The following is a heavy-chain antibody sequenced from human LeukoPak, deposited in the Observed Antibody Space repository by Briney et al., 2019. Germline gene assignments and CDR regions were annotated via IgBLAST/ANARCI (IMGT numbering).Heavy chain of an antibody. V-gene: IGHV3-48*01. CDR1: GFTFSSYS. J-gene: IGHJ4*02. CDR2: ISSSSSTI. Sequence: GGSLRLSCAASGFTFSSYSMNWVRQAPGKGLEWVSYISSSSSTIYYADSVKGRFTISRDNAKNSLYLQMNSLRAEDTAVYYCASHSSTSCYSYFDYWGQGTLVTVSS. D-gene: IGHD2-2*01. CDR3: ASHSSTSCYSYFDY.